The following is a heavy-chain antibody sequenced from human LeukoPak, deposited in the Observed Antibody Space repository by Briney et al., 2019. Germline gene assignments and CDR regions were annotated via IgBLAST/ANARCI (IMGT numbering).Heavy chain of an antibody. D-gene: IGHD6-19*01. CDR2: INHSGST. J-gene: IGHJ2*01. Sequence: AQTLSLTCTVSGGSVSSGSYYWSWIRQPPVKGLEWSGAINHSGSTSYNPSLKSPVTLSVATSNNQFSLKLRSVPAADTAVYYCARSRLGTDLWGRGILVTVSS. CDR3: ARSRLGTDL. CDR1: GGSVSSGSYY. V-gene: IGHV4-39*07.